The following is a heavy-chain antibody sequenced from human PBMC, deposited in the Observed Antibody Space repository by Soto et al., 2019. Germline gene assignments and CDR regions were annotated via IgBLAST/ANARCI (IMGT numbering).Heavy chain of an antibody. CDR2: ISYDGSNK. J-gene: IGHJ4*02. V-gene: IGHV3-30-3*02. CDR1: GYTFTSYA. CDR3: AKDRRMRALDY. Sequence: SCKASGYTFTSYAMHWVRQAPGKGLEWVAVISYDGSNKYYADSVKGRFTISRDNSKNTLYLQMNSLRAEDTAVYYCAKDRRMRALDYWGQGTLVTVSS.